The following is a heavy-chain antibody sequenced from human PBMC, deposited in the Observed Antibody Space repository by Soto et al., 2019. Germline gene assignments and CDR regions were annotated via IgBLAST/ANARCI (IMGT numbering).Heavy chain of an antibody. Sequence: EVQLVESGGGLVKPGGSLRLSCAASGFTFSSYSMNWVRQAPGKGLEWVSSISSSSSYIYYADSVKGRFTISRDNAKNSLYLQMNSLRAEDTAVYYCVRLFNGDLYYFDYWGQGTLVTVSS. CDR2: ISSSSSYI. D-gene: IGHD4-17*01. CDR1: GFTFSSYS. CDR3: VRLFNGDLYYFDY. J-gene: IGHJ4*02. V-gene: IGHV3-21*01.